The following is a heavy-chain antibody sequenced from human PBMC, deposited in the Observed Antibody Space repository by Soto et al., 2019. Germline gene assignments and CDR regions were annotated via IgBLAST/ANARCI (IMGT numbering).Heavy chain of an antibody. V-gene: IGHV1-2*02. CDR2: INPSTGGT. CDR3: ARVVNDWFDP. CDR1: GYTFTNYY. D-gene: IGHD1-1*01. Sequence: QVHLVQSGAEVKKPGASVKVSCKTSGYTFTNYYLVWVRQAPGQGPEWMGWINPSTGGTAYAQSFKGRVTMTRDTSSMTAYLELTSLASDDTGVYYCARVVNDWFDPWAQ. J-gene: IGHJ5*02.